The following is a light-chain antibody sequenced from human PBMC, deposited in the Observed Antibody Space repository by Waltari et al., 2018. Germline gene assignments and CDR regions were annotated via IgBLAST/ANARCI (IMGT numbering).Light chain of an antibody. Sequence: QLVLTQSPSASASLGAPVKLTCTLDSGHSNNLVAWRLQRPEKGPRYLMKVNSDGSHTKGDDIPERCSGSSSGPERYLTISSLQSEDEADYYCQTGGHGTWVFGGGTKLTVV. V-gene: IGLV4-69*01. CDR3: QTGGHGTWV. CDR1: SGHSNNL. J-gene: IGLJ3*02. CDR2: VNSDGSH.